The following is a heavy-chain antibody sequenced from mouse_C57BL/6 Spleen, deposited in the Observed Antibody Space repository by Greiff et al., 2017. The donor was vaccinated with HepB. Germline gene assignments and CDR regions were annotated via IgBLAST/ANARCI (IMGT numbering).Heavy chain of an antibody. V-gene: IGHV1-54*01. J-gene: IGHJ4*01. Sequence: QVQLKESGAELVRPGTSVKVSCKASGYAFTNYLIEWVKQRPGQGLEWIGVSNPGSGGTNYNEKFKGKATLTADKSSSTAYMQLSSLTSEDSAVYFCARWTTVDPYYYAMDYWGQGTSVTVSS. D-gene: IGHD1-1*01. CDR2: SNPGSGGT. CDR3: ARWTTVDPYYYAMDY. CDR1: GYAFTNYL.